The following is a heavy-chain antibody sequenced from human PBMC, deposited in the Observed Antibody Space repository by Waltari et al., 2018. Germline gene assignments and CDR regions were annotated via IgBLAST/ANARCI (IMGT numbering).Heavy chain of an antibody. CDR3: ARLLTMVRGVIRGKDV. J-gene: IGHJ6*02. CDR2: INHSGST. Sequence: QVQLQQWGAGLLKPSETLSLTCAVYGGSFSGYYWSWIRQPPGKGLEWIGEINHSGSTNYNPSLKGRVTISVDTSKNQFSLKLSSVTAADTAVYYCARLLTMVRGVIRGKDVWGQGTTVTVSS. CDR1: GGSFSGYY. V-gene: IGHV4-34*01. D-gene: IGHD3-10*01.